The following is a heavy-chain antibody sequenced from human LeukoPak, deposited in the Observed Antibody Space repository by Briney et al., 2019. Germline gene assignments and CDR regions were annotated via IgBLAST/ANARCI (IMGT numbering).Heavy chain of an antibody. V-gene: IGHV3-30-3*01. Sequence: GGSLRLSCAASGFTFSSYAMHWVRQAPGKGLEWVAVISYDGSNKYYADSVKGRFTISRDNSKNTLYLQMNSLRAEDTAVYYCARDKDGVITRYLDYWGQGTLVTVSS. CDR3: ARDKDGVITRYLDY. CDR2: ISYDGSNK. D-gene: IGHD3-22*01. J-gene: IGHJ4*02. CDR1: GFTFSSYA.